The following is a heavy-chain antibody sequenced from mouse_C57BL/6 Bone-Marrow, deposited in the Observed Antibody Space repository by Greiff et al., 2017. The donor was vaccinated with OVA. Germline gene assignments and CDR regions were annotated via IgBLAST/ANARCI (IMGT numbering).Heavy chain of an antibody. J-gene: IGHJ1*03. CDR2: IDPSDSYT. CDR3: ARGGDFDV. Sequence: VQLQQPGAELVKPGASVKLSCKASGYTFTSYWMQWVKQRPGQGLEWIGKIDPSDSYTNYNQKFKGKATLTVDTSTSTAYMQLSSLTSEDAAVYYCARGGDFDVWGTGTTVTVSS. V-gene: IGHV1-50*01. CDR1: GYTFTSYW.